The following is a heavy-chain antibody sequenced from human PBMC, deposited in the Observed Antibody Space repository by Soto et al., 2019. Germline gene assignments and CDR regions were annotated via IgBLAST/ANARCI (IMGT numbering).Heavy chain of an antibody. D-gene: IGHD2-21*01. J-gene: IGHJ2*01. V-gene: IGHV3-30-3*01. CDR2: LSDDGSIK. Sequence: PGKGLEWVAVLSDDGSIKYYADSVKGRFTISRDNSKNTFYLKMNSLRGYDTVFYYAARGIRTSPPVSAFRLNRASDL. CDR3: ARGIRTSPPVSAFRLNRASDL.